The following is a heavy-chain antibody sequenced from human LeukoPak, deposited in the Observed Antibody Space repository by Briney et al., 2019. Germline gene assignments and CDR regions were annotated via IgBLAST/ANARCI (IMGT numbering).Heavy chain of an antibody. J-gene: IGHJ6*03. D-gene: IGHD3-22*01. CDR3: ASSSTYYYDSSARYYYMDA. CDR2: IIPIFGTA. Sequence: SVKVSCKASGGTFSSYAISWVRQAPGQGLEWMGGIIPIFGTANYAQKFQGRVTITTDESTSTAYMELSSLRSEDTAVYYCASSSTYYYDSSARYYYMDAWGKGTTVTVSS. V-gene: IGHV1-69*05. CDR1: GGTFSSYA.